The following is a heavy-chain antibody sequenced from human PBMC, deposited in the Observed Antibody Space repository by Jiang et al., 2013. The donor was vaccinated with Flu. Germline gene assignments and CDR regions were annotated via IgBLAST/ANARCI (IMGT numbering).Heavy chain of an antibody. V-gene: IGHV3-33*01. CDR1: GFTFSSYG. J-gene: IGHJ4*02. D-gene: IGHD3-22*01. CDR3: ARDNSFGGYYYDSSGYPFDY. Sequence: VQLLESGGGVVQPGRSLRLSCAASGFTFSSYGMHWVRQAPGKGLEWVAVIWYDGSNKYYADSVKGRFTISRDNSKSTLYLQMNSLRAEDTAVYYCARDNSFGGYYYDSSGYPFDYWGQGTLVTVSS. CDR2: IWYDGSNK.